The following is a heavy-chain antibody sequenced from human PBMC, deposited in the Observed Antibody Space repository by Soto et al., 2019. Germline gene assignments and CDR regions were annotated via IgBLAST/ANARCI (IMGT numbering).Heavy chain of an antibody. CDR3: TTDPELLWFGELFVDYDY. Sequence: GGSLRLSCAASGFTFSKAGMNWVRQAPGKGLEWVGRIKSKTDGGTTDYAAPVKGRYTISRDDSKNTLYLQMNSLKTEDTAVYYCTTDPELLWFGELFVDYDYWGQGTLVTVSS. D-gene: IGHD3-10*01. V-gene: IGHV3-15*07. CDR1: GFTFSKAG. J-gene: IGHJ4*02. CDR2: IKSKTDGGTT.